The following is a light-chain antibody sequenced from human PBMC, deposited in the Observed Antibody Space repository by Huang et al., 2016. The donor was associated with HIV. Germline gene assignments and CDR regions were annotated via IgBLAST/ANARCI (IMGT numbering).Light chain of an antibody. Sequence: DLVMTQSPLSLSVTPGEPASISCRSSQSLLHRNGNNYLDWYLQKPGQSPQLLIYVASSRASGIPDRFNGSGSGTDFTLKISRVEADDVGVYYCMQALQTPLTFGGGTKVEVK. V-gene: IGKV2-28*01. CDR3: MQALQTPLT. CDR1: QSLLHRNGNNY. CDR2: VAS. J-gene: IGKJ4*01.